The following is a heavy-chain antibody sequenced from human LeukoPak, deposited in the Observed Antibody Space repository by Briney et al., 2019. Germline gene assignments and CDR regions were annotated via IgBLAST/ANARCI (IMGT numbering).Heavy chain of an antibody. D-gene: IGHD6-19*01. CDR1: GFTVSSNY. Sequence: GGSLRLSCAASGFTVSSNYMSWVRQAPGKGLEWVSVIYSGGSTYYADSVKGRFTISRDNSKNTLYLQMNSLRAEDTAVYYCAKDPEQWLVRGYFQHWGQGTLVTVSS. CDR3: AKDPEQWLVRGYFQH. J-gene: IGHJ1*01. V-gene: IGHV3-53*05. CDR2: IYSGGST.